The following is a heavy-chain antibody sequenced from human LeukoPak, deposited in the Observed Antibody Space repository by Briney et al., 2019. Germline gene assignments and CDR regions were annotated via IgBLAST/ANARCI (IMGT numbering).Heavy chain of an antibody. D-gene: IGHD3-9*01. Sequence: PGGSLRLSCSASGFSVNSDYMTWVRQAPGKGLGWVSVLYSSGTTVYADSVRGRFTISRDNSKNTLYLQMNSLRAEDTAVYYCARWIYDTLTGYPSFHYWGQGTLVTVSS. CDR1: GFSVNSDY. CDR3: ARWIYDTLTGYPSFHY. V-gene: IGHV3-66*01. CDR2: LYSSGTT. J-gene: IGHJ4*02.